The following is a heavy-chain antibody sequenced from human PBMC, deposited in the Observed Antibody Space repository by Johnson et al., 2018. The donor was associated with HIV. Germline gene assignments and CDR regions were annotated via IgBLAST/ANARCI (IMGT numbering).Heavy chain of an antibody. CDR1: GFTFSRYA. D-gene: IGHD6-19*01. V-gene: IGHV3-30-3*01. CDR3: ARDHSSGPDAFDI. J-gene: IGHJ3*02. Sequence: VQLVESGGGVVQPGRSLRLSCAASGFTFSRYAMHWVRQAPGKGLEWVAVISFDGSNKYYADSVKGRFTISRDNSNNTLYLQMNSLRAEDTAVFYCARDHSSGPDAFDIWGQGTMVTVSS. CDR2: ISFDGSNK.